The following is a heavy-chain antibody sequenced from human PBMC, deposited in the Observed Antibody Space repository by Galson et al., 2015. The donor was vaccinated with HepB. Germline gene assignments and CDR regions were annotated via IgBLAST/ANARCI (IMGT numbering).Heavy chain of an antibody. Sequence: SVKVSCKASGGTFSSYTISWVRQAPGQGLEWMGRIIPILGIANYAQKFQGRVTITADKSTSTAYMELSSLRSEDTAVYYCARWDGSGSYSPSWGPGDAFDIWGQGTMVTVSS. V-gene: IGHV1-69*02. J-gene: IGHJ3*02. D-gene: IGHD3-10*01. CDR2: IIPILGIA. CDR1: GGTFSSYT. CDR3: ARWDGSGSYSPSWGPGDAFDI.